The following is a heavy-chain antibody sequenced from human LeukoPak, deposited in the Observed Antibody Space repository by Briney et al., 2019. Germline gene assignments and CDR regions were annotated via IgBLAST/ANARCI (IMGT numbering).Heavy chain of an antibody. D-gene: IGHD6-19*01. CDR3: AKDQSSGWYGY. V-gene: IGHV3-23*01. J-gene: IGHJ4*02. Sequence: GGSLRLSCAASGFTFSSYAMSWVRQAPGKGLEWVSAISGSGGSTYYADSVKGRFTISRDNSENTLYLQMNSLRAEDTAVYYCAKDQSSGWYGYWGQGTLVTVSS. CDR1: GFTFSSYA. CDR2: ISGSGGST.